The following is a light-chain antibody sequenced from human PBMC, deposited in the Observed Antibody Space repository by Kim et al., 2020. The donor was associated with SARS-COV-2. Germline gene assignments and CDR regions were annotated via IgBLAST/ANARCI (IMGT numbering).Light chain of an antibody. CDR1: SSNIGRNY. J-gene: IGLJ1*01. CDR3: SAWDDSLSGFYV. Sequence: QRVTISCSGSSSNIGRNYVYWYQQLPGSAPQLLIYRNNQRPSGVPDRFSGSKSGTSASLAISGLRSDDEADYYCSAWDDSLSGFYVFGTGTKVTVL. V-gene: IGLV1-47*01. CDR2: RNN.